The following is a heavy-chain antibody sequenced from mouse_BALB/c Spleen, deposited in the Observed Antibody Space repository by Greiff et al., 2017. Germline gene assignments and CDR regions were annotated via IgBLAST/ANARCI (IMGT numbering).Heavy chain of an antibody. Sequence: VQLQESGAELVRPGTSVKISCKASGYTFTNYWLGWVKQRPGHGLEWIGDIYPGGGYTNYNEKFKGKATLTADTSSSTAYMQLSSLTSEDSAVYFCARSGYRDYYAMDYWGQGTSVTVSS. CDR3: ARSGYRDYYAMDY. CDR1: GYTFTNYW. D-gene: IGHD3-1*01. J-gene: IGHJ4*01. V-gene: IGHV1-63*02. CDR2: IYPGGGYT.